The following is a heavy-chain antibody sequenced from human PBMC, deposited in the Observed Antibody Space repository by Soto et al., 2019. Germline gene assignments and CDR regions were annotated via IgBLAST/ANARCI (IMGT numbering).Heavy chain of an antibody. D-gene: IGHD3-3*01. CDR2: IGTTNT. CDR3: ARAGGQVGLRFLEWLLHFDY. J-gene: IGHJ4*02. Sequence: PGGSLRLSCAASGFDFNDYSMSWVRQAPGKGLEWVSSIGTTNTYYADSLKGRFTISRDNAKNSLYLQMNGLRAEDTAVYYCARAGGQVGLRFLEWLLHFDYWGQGALVTGSS. CDR1: GFDFNDYS. V-gene: IGHV3-21*01.